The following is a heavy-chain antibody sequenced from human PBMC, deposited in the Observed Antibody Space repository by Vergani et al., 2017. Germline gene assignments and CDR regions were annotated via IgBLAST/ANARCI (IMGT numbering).Heavy chain of an antibody. CDR3: AKQIYEFWNGYSYYYHYYMDV. CDR2: VSYSGAT. Sequence: QVLLQESGPGLVKPSETLSLTCTVSGGSVDSRKHYWGWIRQPPGKGLEWIGTVSYSGATYYTPSLKNRVKVSLNTSENQLSLPMSSVTAADTAVYYCAKQIYEFWNGYSYYYHYYMDVWGKGTTVTVSS. CDR1: GGSVDSRKHY. V-gene: IGHV4-39*01. D-gene: IGHD3/OR15-3a*01. J-gene: IGHJ6*03.